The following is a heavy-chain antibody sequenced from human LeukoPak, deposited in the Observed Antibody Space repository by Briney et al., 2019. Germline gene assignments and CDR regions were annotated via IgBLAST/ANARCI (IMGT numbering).Heavy chain of an antibody. CDR1: GLSFSSDA. CDR2: MSYDGSNR. V-gene: IGHV3-30*04. Sequence: GGSLRLSCAASGLSFSSDALHWVRQAPGKGLEWVAVMSYDGSNRYYADSVKGRFTITRDNSKNTLYLQLNSLRADDAAVYFCAEVLRRFQWLVAPFDYWGQGTLVTVSS. CDR3: AEVLRRFQWLVAPFDY. D-gene: IGHD6-19*01. J-gene: IGHJ4*02.